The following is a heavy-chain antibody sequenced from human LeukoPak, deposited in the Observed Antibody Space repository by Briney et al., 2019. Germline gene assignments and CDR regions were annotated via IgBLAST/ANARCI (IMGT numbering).Heavy chain of an antibody. Sequence: GGSLRLSCAASGFTFSSFAMSWVRQAPGKGLEWVSTITGTGGAKYSADPVKGRFTVSRDNSKDTLFLEMNSLRAEDTAVYYCARRLMESSSWYFFDYWGQGTLVTVSS. D-gene: IGHD6-13*01. J-gene: IGHJ4*02. CDR3: ARRLMESSSWYFFDY. CDR2: ITGTGGAK. CDR1: GFTFSSFA. V-gene: IGHV3-23*01.